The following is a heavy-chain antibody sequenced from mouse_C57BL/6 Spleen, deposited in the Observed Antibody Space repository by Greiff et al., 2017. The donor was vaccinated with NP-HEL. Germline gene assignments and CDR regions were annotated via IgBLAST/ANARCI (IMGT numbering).Heavy chain of an antibody. CDR1: GFTFSDYY. V-gene: IGHV5-12*01. Sequence: EVKLVESGGGLVQPGGSLKLSCAASGFTFSDYYMYWVRQTPEKRLEWVAYISTGGGSTYYPDTVKGRFTISRDNAKNTLYLEMSRLKDEETAVYYCARKNWNGYFDVWGTGTTVTVSS. CDR3: ARKNWNGYFDV. J-gene: IGHJ1*03. D-gene: IGHD4-1*01. CDR2: ISTGGGST.